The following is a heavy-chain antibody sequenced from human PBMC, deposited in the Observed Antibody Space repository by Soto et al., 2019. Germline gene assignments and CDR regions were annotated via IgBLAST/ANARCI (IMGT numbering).Heavy chain of an antibody. CDR1: GYILTNYY. CDR3: ARDATYCRGGRCLRLGYSNMDV. J-gene: IGHJ6*02. CDR2: MNPAGGSTHT. V-gene: IGHV1-46*01. D-gene: IGHD2-15*01. Sequence: QVQLVQSGAEVKKPGASVKVSCTATGYILTNYYIHWVRQAPGQGLEWMGIMNPAGGSTHTSYAQKFKGRVTMASDTSMSTLYMELSSLRSEDTAVYYCARDATYCRGGRCLRLGYSNMDVWGQGTTVIVSS.